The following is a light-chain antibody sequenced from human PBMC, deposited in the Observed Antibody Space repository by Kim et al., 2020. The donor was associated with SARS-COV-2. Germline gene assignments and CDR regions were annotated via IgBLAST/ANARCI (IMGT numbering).Light chain of an antibody. Sequence: GQAIPISCTGTSIDVGGYNLVSWYQQHPGKAPKLMIFDVTERPSGVSDRFSGSKSGNTASLTISGLLADDESDYYCASQASGSTWVFGGGTKVTVL. CDR1: SIDVGGYNL. CDR2: DVT. J-gene: IGLJ3*02. V-gene: IGLV2-14*03. CDR3: ASQASGSTWV.